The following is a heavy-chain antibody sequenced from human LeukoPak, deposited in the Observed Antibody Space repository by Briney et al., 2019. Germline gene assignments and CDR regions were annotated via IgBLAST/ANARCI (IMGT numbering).Heavy chain of an antibody. CDR2: IWYDGSNK. CDR1: GFTFSSYG. Sequence: GGSLRLSCAASGFTFSSYGMHWVRQAPGKGRVWVADIWYDGSNKYYADSVRGRFTISRDNSKNTLYLQMNSLRAEDTAVYYCARDLRRGYYYGMDVWGQGTTVTVSS. J-gene: IGHJ6*02. V-gene: IGHV3-33*01. CDR3: ARDLRRGYYYGMDV.